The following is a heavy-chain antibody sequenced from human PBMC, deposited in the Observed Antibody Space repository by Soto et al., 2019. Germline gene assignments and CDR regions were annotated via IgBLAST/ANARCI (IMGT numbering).Heavy chain of an antibody. J-gene: IGHJ4*02. Sequence: QVQLVESGGGVVQPGRSLRLSCAASGFTFSSYGMHWVRQAPGKGLEWVAVISYDGSNKYYADSVKGRFTISRDNSMNTLYLQMNSLRAEDTAVYYCAKDYLSARYCTNGVCYTKDYWGQGTLVTVSS. CDR2: ISYDGSNK. CDR3: AKDYLSARYCTNGVCYTKDY. CDR1: GFTFSSYG. V-gene: IGHV3-30*18. D-gene: IGHD2-8*01.